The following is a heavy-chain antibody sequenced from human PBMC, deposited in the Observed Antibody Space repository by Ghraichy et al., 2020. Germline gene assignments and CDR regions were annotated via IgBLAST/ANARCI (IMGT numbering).Heavy chain of an antibody. CDR1: GGTFSSYA. V-gene: IGHV1-69*05. Sequence: SVKVSCKASGGTFSSYAISWVRQAPGQGLEWMGGIIPIFGTANYAQKFQGRVTITTDESTSTAYMELSSLRSEDTAVYYCARVRGDYGGYFDYWGQGTLVTVSS. D-gene: IGHD4-17*01. J-gene: IGHJ4*02. CDR3: ARVRGDYGGYFDY. CDR2: IIPIFGTA.